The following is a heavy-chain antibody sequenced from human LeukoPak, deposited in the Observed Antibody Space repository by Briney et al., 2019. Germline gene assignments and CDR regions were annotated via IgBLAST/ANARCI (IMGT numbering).Heavy chain of an antibody. Sequence: PGRSLRLSCAASGFTFSSYGMHWVRQAPGKGLEWVAVISYDGSNKYYADSVKGRFTISRDNSKNTLYLQMNSLRAEDTAVYYCAKGIEERFLNWFDPWGQGTLVTVSS. J-gene: IGHJ5*02. CDR2: ISYDGSNK. V-gene: IGHV3-30*18. CDR1: GFTFSSYG. CDR3: AKGIEERFLNWFDP. D-gene: IGHD3-3*01.